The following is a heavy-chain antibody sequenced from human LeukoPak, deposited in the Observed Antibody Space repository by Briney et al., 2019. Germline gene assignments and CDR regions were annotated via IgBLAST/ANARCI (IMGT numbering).Heavy chain of an antibody. D-gene: IGHD6-19*01. CDR2: ISWNSGSI. CDR1: GFTFDDYA. V-gene: IGHV3-9*01. Sequence: PGRSLRLSCAASGFTFDDYAMHWVRQAPGKGLEWVSGISWNSGSIGYADSVKGRFTISRDNAKNSLYLQMNSLRAEDTALYYCAKAVYSSGWYSPAYFDYWGQGTLVIVSS. J-gene: IGHJ4*02. CDR3: AKAVYSSGWYSPAYFDY.